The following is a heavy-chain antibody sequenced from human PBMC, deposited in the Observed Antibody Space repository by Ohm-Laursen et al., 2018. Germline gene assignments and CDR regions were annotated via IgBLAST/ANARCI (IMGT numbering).Heavy chain of an antibody. CDR1: GYTFTGYY. Sequence: ASVKVSCKASGYTFTGYYMHWVRQAPGQGLEWMGWISAYNGNTNYAQKFQGRVTMTTDTSTSTAYMELRSLRSDDTAVYYCARGSSGGWYYYYGMDVWGQGTTVTVSS. CDR2: ISAYNGNT. D-gene: IGHD6-19*01. J-gene: IGHJ6*02. V-gene: IGHV1-18*04. CDR3: ARGSSGGWYYYYGMDV.